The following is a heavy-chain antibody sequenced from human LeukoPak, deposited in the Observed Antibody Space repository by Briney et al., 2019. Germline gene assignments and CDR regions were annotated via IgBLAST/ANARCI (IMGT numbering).Heavy chain of an antibody. D-gene: IGHD6-19*01. Sequence: GGSLRLSCAASGFTFITYGIHWVRQAPGKGLEWVAVISYGDGRAKFYADSVKGRFTISRDNSKNTLYLQMNSLSAEDTAVYYCARKAVTGSGPAHFDYWGQGTLVTVSS. J-gene: IGHJ4*02. CDR3: ARKAVTGSGPAHFDY. V-gene: IGHV3-30*03. CDR1: GFTFITYG. CDR2: ISYGDGRAK.